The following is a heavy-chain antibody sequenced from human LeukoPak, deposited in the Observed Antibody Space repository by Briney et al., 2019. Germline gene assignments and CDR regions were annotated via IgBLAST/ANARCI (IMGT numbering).Heavy chain of an antibody. CDR3: ARHVPYGDY. V-gene: IGHV4-59*01. Sequence: SETLSLTCTVSGGSFSSYYWTWIRQPPGKGLEWIGYIDHSGTTNYNPSLKSRVSISSDTSKNQFSLELNSVTAADTAVYYCARHVPYGDYWGQGTLVTVSS. CDR1: GGSFSSYY. D-gene: IGHD4-17*01. J-gene: IGHJ4*02. CDR2: IDHSGTT.